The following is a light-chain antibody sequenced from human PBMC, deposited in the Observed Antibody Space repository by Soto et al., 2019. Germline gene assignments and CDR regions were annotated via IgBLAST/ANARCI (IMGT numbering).Light chain of an antibody. V-gene: IGLV3-1*01. CDR3: QAWDSSNVV. Sequence: SYELTQPPSVSVSPGQTASITCSGDKLGDKYACWYQQKPGQSPVLVIYQDSKRPSGIPERFSGSNSGNTATLTISGTQAMDEADDYGQAWDSSNVVFGGGTKLTVL. J-gene: IGLJ2*01. CDR2: QDS. CDR1: KLGDKY.